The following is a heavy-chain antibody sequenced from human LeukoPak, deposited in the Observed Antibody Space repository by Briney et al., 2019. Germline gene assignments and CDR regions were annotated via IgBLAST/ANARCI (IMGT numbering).Heavy chain of an antibody. CDR3: ARSRGDGYD. CDR2: IKQDGSEK. J-gene: IGHJ4*02. CDR1: GFSFTTYW. D-gene: IGHD5-24*01. V-gene: IGHV3-7*01. Sequence: GGSLRLSCAASGFSFTTYWMSWVRQAPGKGLEWVANIKQDGSEKYYVDSVKGRFTISRDNAKNSLYLQMNSLRAEDTAVYYCARSRGDGYDWGQGTLVTVSS.